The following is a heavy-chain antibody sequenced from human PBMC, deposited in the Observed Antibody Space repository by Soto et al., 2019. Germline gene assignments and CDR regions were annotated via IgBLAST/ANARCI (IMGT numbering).Heavy chain of an antibody. J-gene: IGHJ4*02. Sequence: SETLSLTCTVSGASTSGNYWSWIRQPPGKGLEWIGYIYDGGSTNYSPSLQSRVTMSVDRSKNQFSLALTSVTAADTALYFCARYRRGTGWYYLDYWGQGILVTVSS. CDR3: ARYRRGTGWYYLDY. V-gene: IGHV4-59*01. CDR1: GASTSGNY. D-gene: IGHD6-19*01. CDR2: IYDGGST.